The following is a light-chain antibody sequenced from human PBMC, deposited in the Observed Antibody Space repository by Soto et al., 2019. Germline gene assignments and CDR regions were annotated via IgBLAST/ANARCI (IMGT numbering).Light chain of an antibody. J-gene: IGKJ1*01. CDR3: LQLYNFSWT. CDR1: QGIGND. Sequence: IQMTQSPSSLSASVLYRFTISCLASQGIGNDLAWYQQKPGKAPRLLIFAASNLQSGVPSRFSGSGSGTDFTLTISRLQPEDFATYYCLQLYNFSWTFGQGTKVDIK. CDR2: AAS. V-gene: IGKV1-6*01.